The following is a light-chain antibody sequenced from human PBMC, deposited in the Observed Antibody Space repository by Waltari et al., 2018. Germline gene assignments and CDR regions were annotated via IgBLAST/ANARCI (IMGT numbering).Light chain of an antibody. Sequence: QSALTPPASVSGSPGQSITISCTGTRRDVGGYNYVSWYQQHPGKAPKLMIYDVSKRPSGVSNRFSGSKSGNTASLTISGLQAEDEADYYCSSYTSSSTYVVFGGGTKLTVL. V-gene: IGLV2-14*01. CDR3: SSYTSSSTYVV. CDR1: RRDVGGYNY. CDR2: DVS. J-gene: IGLJ2*01.